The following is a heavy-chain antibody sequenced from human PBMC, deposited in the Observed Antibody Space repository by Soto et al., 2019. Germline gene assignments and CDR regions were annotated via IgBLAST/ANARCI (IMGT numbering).Heavy chain of an antibody. Sequence: SETLSLTCAVYGGSFSGYYWSWIRQPPGKGLEWIGEINHSGSTNYNPSLKRRVTISVDTSKNQFSLKLSSVTAADTAVYDCARGKLSDYVWGSYRYHFDYWGQGTVVTVSS. D-gene: IGHD3-16*02. CDR1: GGSFSGYY. V-gene: IGHV4-34*01. CDR3: ARGKLSDYVWGSYRYHFDY. CDR2: INHSGST. J-gene: IGHJ4*02.